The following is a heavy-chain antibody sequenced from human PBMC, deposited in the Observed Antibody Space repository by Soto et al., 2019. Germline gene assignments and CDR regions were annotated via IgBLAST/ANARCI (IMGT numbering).Heavy chain of an antibody. CDR3: AKDLTIGTIFGVVPAYYYYGMDV. CDR1: GFTFSSYG. V-gene: IGHV3-30*18. CDR2: ISYDGSNK. D-gene: IGHD3-3*01. J-gene: IGHJ6*02. Sequence: GGSLRLSCAASGFTFSSYGMHWVRQAPGKGLEWVAVISYDGSNKYYADSVKGRFTISRDNSKNTLYLQMNSLRAEDTAVYYCAKDLTIGTIFGVVPAYYYYGMDVWGQGTTVTVSS.